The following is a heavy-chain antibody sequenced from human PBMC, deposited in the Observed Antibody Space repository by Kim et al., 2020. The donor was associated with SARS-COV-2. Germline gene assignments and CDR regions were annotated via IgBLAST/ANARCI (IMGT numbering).Heavy chain of an antibody. J-gene: IGHJ5*02. CDR2: MYYSGST. V-gene: IGHV4-61*01. D-gene: IGHD2-15*01. CDR3: ASIPGHSDRWFDP. Sequence: SETLSLTCTVSGGSVSSGSYYWNWIRQPPGTGLEWIGYMYYSGSTNYNPPLKSRVTISVDMSKTQFSLKLISVTAADTAVFYCASIPGHSDRWFDPW. CDR1: GGSVSSGSYY.